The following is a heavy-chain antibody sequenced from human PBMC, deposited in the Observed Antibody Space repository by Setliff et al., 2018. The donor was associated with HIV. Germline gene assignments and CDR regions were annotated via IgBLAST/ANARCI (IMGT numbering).Heavy chain of an antibody. CDR3: ARSVIGYYYYGMDV. J-gene: IGHJ6*02. V-gene: IGHV3-7*01. D-gene: IGHD3-10*01. Sequence: GGSLRLSCAASGFSFNDYAVNWVRQAPGKGLEWVANINQDGSVEGYVDSVKGRFTISRDNAKSSLYLHINSLRAEDTAVYYCARSVIGYYYYGMDVWGQGTLVTVSS. CDR2: INQDGSVE. CDR1: GFSFNDYA.